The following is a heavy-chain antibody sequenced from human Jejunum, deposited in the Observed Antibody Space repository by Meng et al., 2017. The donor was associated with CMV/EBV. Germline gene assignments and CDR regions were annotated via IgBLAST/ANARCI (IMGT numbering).Heavy chain of an antibody. CDR3: ARHEVVGTAIFDY. CDR2: IYSSGTT. J-gene: IGHJ4*02. CDR1: VGSIINYD. V-gene: IGHV4-4*07. Sequence: QESGLGLEKLSVTLSRTCTVSVGSIINYDWSWIRQPAGKGLEYIGRIYSSGTTKYNPSLNSRVTMSVDTSKNQFSLKVRSVTAADTAVYLCARHEVVGTAIFDYWGQGTLVTVPS. D-gene: IGHD6-19*01.